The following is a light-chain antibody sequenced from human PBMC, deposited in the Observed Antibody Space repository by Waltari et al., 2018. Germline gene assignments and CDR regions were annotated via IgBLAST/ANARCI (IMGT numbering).Light chain of an antibody. Sequence: QSVLTQPPSVSAAPGQKVTISCSGSNSNIGNKDVSWYQQFPGTAPKRLIYDNDKTPSGIPDRFSGSKSGTSATLGITGLQTGDEADYYCGTWDSSLSDVVFGGGTKLTVL. CDR2: DND. V-gene: IGLV1-51*01. CDR3: GTWDSSLSDVV. J-gene: IGLJ2*01. CDR1: NSNIGNKD.